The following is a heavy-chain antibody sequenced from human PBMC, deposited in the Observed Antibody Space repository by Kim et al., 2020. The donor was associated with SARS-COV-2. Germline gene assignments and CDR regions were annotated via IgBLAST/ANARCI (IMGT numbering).Heavy chain of an antibody. CDR3: ARQPRIAVDDY. V-gene: IGHV4-39*01. Sequence: SETLSLTCTVSGGSISSSSYYWGWIRQPPGKGLEWIGSIYYSGSTYYNPSLKSRVTISVDTSKNQFSLKLSSVTAADTAVYYCARQPRIAVDDYWGQGTLVTVSS. CDR1: GGSISSSSYY. J-gene: IGHJ4*02. CDR2: IYYSGST. D-gene: IGHD6-19*01.